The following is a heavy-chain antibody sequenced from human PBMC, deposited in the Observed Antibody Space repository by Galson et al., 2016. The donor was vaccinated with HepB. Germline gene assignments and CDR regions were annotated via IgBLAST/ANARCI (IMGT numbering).Heavy chain of an antibody. CDR3: ATSNSYCYVH. CDR2: ISGTGDRQ. J-gene: IGHJ4*02. D-gene: IGHD5-18*01. V-gene: IGHV3-23*01. CDR1: GFIFSRYS. Sequence: SLRLSCAASGFIFSRYSMNWVRQAPGKGLEWVSAISGTGDRQDYADSVKGRFTISRDNLKNTVHLQMDSLRAEDTALYYCATSNSYCYVHWGQGALVTVSS.